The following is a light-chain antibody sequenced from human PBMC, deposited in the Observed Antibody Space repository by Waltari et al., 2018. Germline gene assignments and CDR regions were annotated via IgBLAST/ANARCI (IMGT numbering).Light chain of an antibody. CDR3: QSYDSSLSGQV. V-gene: IGLV1-40*01. CDR1: SPNIGAGYD. J-gene: IGLJ2*01. Sequence: QSGLTQPPSVSGAPGQRVTISCTGSSPNIGAGYDVPWYQQLPGTAPKLLTYGNRNRPSGVPDRFSGSKSGTSASLAITGRQAEDEAEYYGQSYDSSLSGQVFGGGTKLTVL. CDR2: GNR.